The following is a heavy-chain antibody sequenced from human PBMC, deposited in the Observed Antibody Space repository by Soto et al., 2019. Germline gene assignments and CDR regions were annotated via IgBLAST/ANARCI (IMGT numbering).Heavy chain of an antibody. V-gene: IGHV3-72*01. CDR3: STTVITAPLFEY. CDR2: IRNKPNGHTT. Sequence: EVQLVESGGGLVQPGGSLRLSCEGSGFTFSGNYMDWVRQAPGKGLEWLGRIRNKPNGHTTEYAASVKGRFTISRDDSKNLVYLQMNNLKSEDTAVYYCSTTVITAPLFEYWGQGTLVTVSS. CDR1: GFTFSGNY. D-gene: IGHD3-16*01. J-gene: IGHJ4*02.